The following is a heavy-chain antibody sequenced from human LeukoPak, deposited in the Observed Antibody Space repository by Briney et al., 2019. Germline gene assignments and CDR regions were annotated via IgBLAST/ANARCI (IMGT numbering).Heavy chain of an antibody. CDR1: GFTFSSYG. J-gene: IGHJ3*02. CDR2: ISHDGSNK. Sequence: PGRSLRLSCAASGFTFSSYGMHWVRQAPGKGLEWVAVISHDGSNKYYADSVKGRFTISRDNAKNTLYLQMNSLRAEDTAVYYCASLAGYCSGGSCFHDAFDIWGQGTMVTVSS. CDR3: ASLAGYCSGGSCFHDAFDI. V-gene: IGHV3-30*03. D-gene: IGHD2-15*01.